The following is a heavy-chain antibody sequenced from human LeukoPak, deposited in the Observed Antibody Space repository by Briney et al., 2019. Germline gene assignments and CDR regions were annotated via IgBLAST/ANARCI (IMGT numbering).Heavy chain of an antibody. CDR2: IYTSGST. D-gene: IGHD4-17*01. CDR1: GGSISSYY. J-gene: IGHJ6*03. CDR3: ARGPSPTTVTYYYYYYMDV. Sequence: PSETLSLTCTVSGGSISSYYWSWIRQPAGKGLEWIGRIYTSGSTNYNPSLKSRVTMSVYTSKNQFSLKLSSVTAADTAVYYCARGPSPTTVTYYYYYYMDVWGKGTTVTVSS. V-gene: IGHV4-4*07.